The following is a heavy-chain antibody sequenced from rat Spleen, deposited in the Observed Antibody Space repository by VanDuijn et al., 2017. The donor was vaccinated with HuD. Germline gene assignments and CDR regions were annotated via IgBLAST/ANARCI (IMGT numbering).Heavy chain of an antibody. CDR1: GFTFSDYY. D-gene: IGHD1-12*02. V-gene: IGHV5-22*01. Sequence: EVQLVESGGGLVQPGRSMKLSCAASGFTFSDYYMAWVRQAPKKGLEWVASISYEGTTNYYGDSVKGRFTISRDNAKSTLYLPMNRLRSEDTATYYCATQDYDRAYYYGWVAYWGQGTLVTVSS. CDR2: ISYEGTTN. CDR3: ATQDYDRAYYYGWVAY. J-gene: IGHJ3*01.